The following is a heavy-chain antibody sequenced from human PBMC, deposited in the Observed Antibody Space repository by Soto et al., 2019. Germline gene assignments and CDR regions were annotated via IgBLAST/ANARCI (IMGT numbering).Heavy chain of an antibody. CDR3: ARGGITIFGVVTDGMDV. CDR1: GYTFTGYY. D-gene: IGHD3-3*01. V-gene: IGHV1-2*04. J-gene: IGHJ6*02. Sequence: QVQLVQSGAEVKKPGASVRVSCKASGYTFTGYYMHWVRQAPGQGLEWMGWINPNSGGTNYAQKFQGWVTMTRDTSISTAYMELSRLTSDDTAVYYCARGGITIFGVVTDGMDVWGQGTTVTVSS. CDR2: INPNSGGT.